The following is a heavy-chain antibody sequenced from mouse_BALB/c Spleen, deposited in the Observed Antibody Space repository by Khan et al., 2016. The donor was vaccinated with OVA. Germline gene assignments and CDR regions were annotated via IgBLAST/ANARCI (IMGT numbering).Heavy chain of an antibody. D-gene: IGHD4-1*01. CDR1: GYSITSDYA. Sequence: EVQLQESGPGLVKPSQSLSLTCTVTGYSITSDYAWNWIRQFPGNKLEWMGYISYSGSTTYNPSLKSRISITRDTSKDPFFLQLKSVTSEDTATYYCASELGRYYALDYWGQGTSGTVSS. CDR3: ASELGRYYALDY. J-gene: IGHJ4*01. CDR2: ISYSGST. V-gene: IGHV3-2*02.